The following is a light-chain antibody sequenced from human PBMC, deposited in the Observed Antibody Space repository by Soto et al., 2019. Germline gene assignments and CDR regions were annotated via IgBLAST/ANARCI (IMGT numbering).Light chain of an antibody. CDR1: SSDVGGYNY. CDR2: EVT. Sequence: QSALTQPASVSGSPGQSIAISCTGTSSDVGGYNYVSWYQQHPGKAPKLMLYEVTNRPSGVSSRFSGSKSGSTASLTISGLQAEDEGDYYCSSSTTTSTLFFGTGTKLTVL. V-gene: IGLV2-14*01. CDR3: SSSTTTSTLF. J-gene: IGLJ1*01.